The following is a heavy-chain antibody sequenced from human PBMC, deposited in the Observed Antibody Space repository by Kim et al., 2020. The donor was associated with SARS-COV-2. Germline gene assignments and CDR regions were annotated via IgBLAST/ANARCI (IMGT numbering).Heavy chain of an antibody. V-gene: IGHV1-3*01. J-gene: IGHJ4*02. D-gene: IGHD6-13*01. Sequence: ASVKVSCKASGYTFTSYAMHWVRQAPGQRLEWMGWINAGNGNTKYSQKFQGRVTITRDTSASTAYMELSSLRSEDTAVYYCARVSKAAAGPPSDYWGQGTLVTVSS. CDR3: ARVSKAAAGPPSDY. CDR1: GYTFTSYA. CDR2: INAGNGNT.